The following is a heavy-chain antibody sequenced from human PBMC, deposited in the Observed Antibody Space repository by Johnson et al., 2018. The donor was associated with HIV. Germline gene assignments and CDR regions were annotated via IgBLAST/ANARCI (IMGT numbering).Heavy chain of an antibody. J-gene: IGHJ3*02. D-gene: IGHD3-10*01. V-gene: IGHV3-30*04. CDR1: GFTFSSYA. Sequence: QGQLVESGGGVVQPGRSLRLSCAASGFTFSSYAMHWVRQAPGKGLEWVAVISYDGSNKYYADSVKGRFTLSRDNSKNTLYLQMNSLRAEDTAVYYCARVAVLWFRDTNAFDIWGQGTMVTVSS. CDR3: ARVAVLWFRDTNAFDI. CDR2: ISYDGSNK.